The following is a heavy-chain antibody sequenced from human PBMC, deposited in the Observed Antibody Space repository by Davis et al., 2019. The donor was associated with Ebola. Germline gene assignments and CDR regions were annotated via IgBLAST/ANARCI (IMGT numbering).Heavy chain of an antibody. Sequence: KVSCKASGGSFSNYAITWVRQAPGQGLEWMGGFIPVFGTVNYAQKFQDRVTIAADESTNTAYMELRGLKSDDTAVYFCARARVNYGGGGPFDYWGLGTLVTVSS. CDR2: FIPVFGTV. J-gene: IGHJ4*02. CDR3: ARARVNYGGGGPFDY. V-gene: IGHV1-69*01. CDR1: GGSFSNYA. D-gene: IGHD3-16*01.